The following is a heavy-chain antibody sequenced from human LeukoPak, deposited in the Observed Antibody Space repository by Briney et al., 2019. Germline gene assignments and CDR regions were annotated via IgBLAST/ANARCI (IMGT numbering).Heavy chain of an antibody. Sequence: ASVKVSFKASGGTFSSYAISWVRQAPGQGLEWMGGIIPIFGTANYAQKFQGRVTITTDESTSTAYMELSSLRSEDTAVYYCARDLTYDFWSGYPSWGQGTLVTVSS. CDR3: ARDLTYDFWSGYPS. CDR1: GGTFSSYA. D-gene: IGHD3-3*01. J-gene: IGHJ4*02. V-gene: IGHV1-69*05. CDR2: IIPIFGTA.